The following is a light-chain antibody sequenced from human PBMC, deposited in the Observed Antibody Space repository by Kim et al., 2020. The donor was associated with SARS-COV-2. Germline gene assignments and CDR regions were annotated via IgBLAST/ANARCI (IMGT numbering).Light chain of an antibody. V-gene: IGLV2-11*01. CDR3: CSYAGTYIFV. Sequence: GQSVTISCTGASSDVGGYDYVSWYQHHPGKAPKLMIYDVSERPSGVPDRFSTSKSGNTASLTISGLQAEDEAEYYCCSYAGTYIFVFGGGTKLTVL. J-gene: IGLJ3*02. CDR1: SSDVGGYDY. CDR2: DVS.